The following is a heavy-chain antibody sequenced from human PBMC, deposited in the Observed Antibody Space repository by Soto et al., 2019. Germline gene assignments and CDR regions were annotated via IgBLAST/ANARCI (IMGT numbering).Heavy chain of an antibody. Sequence: SETLSLTCAVYGGSFSGYYWSWIRQPPGKGLEWIGEINHSGSTNYNPSLKSRVTISVDTSKNQFSLKLSSVTAADTAVYYCASDPIDSSGTHWFDPWGQGTLVTVSS. CDR3: ASDPIDSSGTHWFDP. V-gene: IGHV4-34*01. CDR1: GGSFSGYY. CDR2: INHSGST. J-gene: IGHJ5*02. D-gene: IGHD6-25*01.